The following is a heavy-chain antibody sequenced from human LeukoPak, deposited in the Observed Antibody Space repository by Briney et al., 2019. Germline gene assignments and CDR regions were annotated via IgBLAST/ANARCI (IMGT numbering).Heavy chain of an antibody. CDR2: ISSSSSYI. J-gene: IGHJ4*02. V-gene: IGHV3-21*01. Sequence: PGGSLRLSCAASGFTFSSYSMNWVRQAPGKGLGWVSSISSSSSYIYYADSVKGRFTISRDNAKNSLYLQMNSLRAEDTAVYYCARYRSTMVRGAHYFDYWGQGTLVTVSS. CDR3: ARYRSTMVRGAHYFDY. CDR1: GFTFSSYS. D-gene: IGHD3-10*01.